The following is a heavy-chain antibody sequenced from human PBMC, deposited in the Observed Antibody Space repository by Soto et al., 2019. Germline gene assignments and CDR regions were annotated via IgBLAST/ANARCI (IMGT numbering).Heavy chain of an antibody. CDR3: ARDRAAGGY. CDR1: GFSLSNYE. CDR2: ISSGGDTI. V-gene: IGHV3-48*03. J-gene: IGHJ4*02. D-gene: IGHD6-13*01. Sequence: PGGSLRLACAASGFSLSNYEMNWVRQAPGKGLEWVAYISSGGDTIHCADAVRGRFTVSRDNDRNSLSLQMNTLRVEDTALYYCARDRAAGGYWGQGTLVTVSS.